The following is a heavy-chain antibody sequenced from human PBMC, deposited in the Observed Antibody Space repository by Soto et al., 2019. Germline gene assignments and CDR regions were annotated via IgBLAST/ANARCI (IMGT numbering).Heavy chain of an antibody. CDR3: AREYCSSTSCYGWFDP. J-gene: IGHJ5*02. D-gene: IGHD2-2*01. Sequence: ASVKVSCKASGYTFTSYGISWVRQAPGQGLEWMGWISAYNGNTNYAQKLQGRVTMTTDTSTSTAYMELRSLRSDDTAVYYCAREYCSSTSCYGWFDPWGQGTLVTVSS. CDR1: GYTFTSYG. CDR2: ISAYNGNT. V-gene: IGHV1-18*01.